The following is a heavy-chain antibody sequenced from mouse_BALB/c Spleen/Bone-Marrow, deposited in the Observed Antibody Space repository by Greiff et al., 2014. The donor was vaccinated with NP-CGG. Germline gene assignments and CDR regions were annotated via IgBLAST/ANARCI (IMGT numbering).Heavy chain of an antibody. Sequence: EVQVVESGGGLVQPGGSRKLSCAASGFTFSSFGMHWVRQAPEKGLEWVAYISSGSSTIYYADTVKGRFTIPRDNPKNTLFLQMTNLRSEGTAMYYCARSYYGSSYYFDYWGQGTPLPVSS. CDR2: ISSGSSTI. CDR3: ARSYYGSSYYFDY. CDR1: GFTFSSFG. D-gene: IGHD1-1*01. J-gene: IGHJ2*01. V-gene: IGHV5-17*02.